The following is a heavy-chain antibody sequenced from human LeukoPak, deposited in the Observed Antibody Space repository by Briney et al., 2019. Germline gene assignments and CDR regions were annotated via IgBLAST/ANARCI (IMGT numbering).Heavy chain of an antibody. V-gene: IGHV1-18*01. J-gene: IGHJ4*02. CDR3: ARDSSYDILTGYPAHAFDY. Sequence: ASMKVSCKASGYTFTSYGISWVRQAPGQGLEWMGWISAYNGNTNYAQKLQGRVTMTTDTSTSTAYMELRSLRSDDTAVYYCARDSSYDILTGYPAHAFDYWGQGTLVTVSS. D-gene: IGHD3-9*01. CDR1: GYTFTSYG. CDR2: ISAYNGNT.